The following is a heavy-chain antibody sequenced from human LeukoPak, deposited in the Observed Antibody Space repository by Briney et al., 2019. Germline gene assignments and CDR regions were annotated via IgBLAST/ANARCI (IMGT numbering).Heavy chain of an antibody. J-gene: IGHJ4*02. V-gene: IGHV3-30*18. CDR1: GFTFSTHG. Sequence: GRSLRLSCAASGFTFSTHGMHWVRQAPGKGLEWVALISYDGSKTYYADSVKGRFTISRDNSKNTLYLQMNSLGAEDTAVYYCAKEGADCGGDCLYYFDYWGQETLATVSS. CDR2: ISYDGSKT. CDR3: AKEGADCGGDCLYYFDY. D-gene: IGHD2-21*02.